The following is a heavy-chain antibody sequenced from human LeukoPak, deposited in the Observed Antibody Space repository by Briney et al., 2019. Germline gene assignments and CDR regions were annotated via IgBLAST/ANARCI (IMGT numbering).Heavy chain of an antibody. D-gene: IGHD3-22*01. V-gene: IGHV3-23*01. CDR1: GYTFRSDA. J-gene: IGHJ4*02. CDR2: ISGSVGST. CDR3: AKDQAYYYDSSGYYYLDY. Sequence: GGSLRLSCAAPGYTFRSDAVSWGRQAPGKGLEWVSAISGSVGSTYYADSVKGRFPISRVTTTNALYLQMNSLRAKDTAVYYSAKDQAYYYDSSGYYYLDYWGQGTLVTAAS.